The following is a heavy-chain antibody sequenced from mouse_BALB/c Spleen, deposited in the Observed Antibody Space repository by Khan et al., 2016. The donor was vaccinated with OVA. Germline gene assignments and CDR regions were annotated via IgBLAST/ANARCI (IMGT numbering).Heavy chain of an antibody. CDR3: ARGGYDAWFDY. D-gene: IGHD2-2*01. Sequence: VQLQQSGAELVRPGALVKLSCKASGYTITDYYIHWVKQRPEQGLEWIGWIDPENGNTIYDPKFQGKANITADTSSNTAYLHFSSLTSEDTAVYYCARGGYDAWFDYWGQGTLVTVSA. CDR2: IDPENGNT. V-gene: IGHV14-1*02. CDR1: GYTITDYY. J-gene: IGHJ3*01.